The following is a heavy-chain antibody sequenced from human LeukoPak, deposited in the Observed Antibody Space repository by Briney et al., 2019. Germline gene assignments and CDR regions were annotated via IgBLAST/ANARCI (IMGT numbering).Heavy chain of an antibody. V-gene: IGHV3-21*01. Sequence: PGGSLRLSCAASGFTFSSYSMNWVRQAPGKGLEWVSSISSSSSYIYYADSVKGRFTISRDNAKNSLYLQMNSLRAEDTAVYYCARDGYYYGSGEGYWGQGTLVTVSS. CDR3: ARDGYYYGSGEGY. J-gene: IGHJ4*02. CDR1: GFTFSSYS. D-gene: IGHD3-10*01. CDR2: ISSSSSYI.